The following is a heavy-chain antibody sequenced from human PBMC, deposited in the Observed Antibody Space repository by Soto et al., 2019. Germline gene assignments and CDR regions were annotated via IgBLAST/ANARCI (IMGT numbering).Heavy chain of an antibody. J-gene: IGHJ4*02. V-gene: IGHV4-39*01. Sequence: PSETLSLTCTVSGGSISSSSYYWGWIRQPPGKGLEWIGSIYYSGSTYYNPSLKSRVTISVDASTNQFSLRLSSVTAAGTAVYYCARIRGLGEVSPYFDHWGQGARVTVSS. CDR1: GGSISSSSYY. D-gene: IGHD3-16*01. CDR3: ARIRGLGEVSPYFDH. CDR2: IYYSGST.